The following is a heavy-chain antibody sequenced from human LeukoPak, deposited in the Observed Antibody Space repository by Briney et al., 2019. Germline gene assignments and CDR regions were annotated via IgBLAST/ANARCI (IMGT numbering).Heavy chain of an antibody. CDR3: ARDGVTPKTGDGFDM. Sequence: ASVKVSCKASGYSLTSYGISWVGQAPRQGREWVGWISAYNGKSNYQQKLHGKVTMTPGTSTSTAHMQPKSLRSDGTAVYCSARDGVTPKTGDGFDMWGQGTMVTLSS. CDR1: GYSLTSYG. V-gene: IGHV1-18*01. J-gene: IGHJ3*02. D-gene: IGHD4-23*01. CDR2: ISAYNGKS.